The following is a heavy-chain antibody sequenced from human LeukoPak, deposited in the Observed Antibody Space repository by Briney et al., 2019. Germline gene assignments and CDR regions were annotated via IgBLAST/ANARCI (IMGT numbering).Heavy chain of an antibody. J-gene: IGHJ4*02. CDR3: TIIPNVILFTHYFEY. Sequence: SVKVSCKASGYTFTSYGISWVRQAPGQGLEWMGSIIPFLGTTNYAQKFQGRVTITADEPTRTAYMELTYVRSDDTAVYYCTIIPNVILFTHYFEYWGQGTLVTVSS. D-gene: IGHD2-21*01. CDR2: IIPFLGTT. CDR1: GYTFTSYG. V-gene: IGHV1-69*11.